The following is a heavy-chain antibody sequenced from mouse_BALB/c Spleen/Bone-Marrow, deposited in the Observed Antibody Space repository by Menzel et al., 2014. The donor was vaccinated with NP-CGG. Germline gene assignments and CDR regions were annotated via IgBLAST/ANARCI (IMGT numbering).Heavy chain of an antibody. J-gene: IGHJ3*01. Sequence: DVMLVESGGGLVQPGGSLRLSCATSGFTFTDYYMSWVRQPPGKALEWLGFIRNKANGYTTEYSASVKGRLTISRDNSQSILYLQMNTLRAEDSATYYCARDYGNYVRFAYWGQGTLVTVSA. CDR3: ARDYGNYVRFAY. V-gene: IGHV7-3*02. D-gene: IGHD2-1*01. CDR2: IRNKANGYTT. CDR1: GFTFTDYY.